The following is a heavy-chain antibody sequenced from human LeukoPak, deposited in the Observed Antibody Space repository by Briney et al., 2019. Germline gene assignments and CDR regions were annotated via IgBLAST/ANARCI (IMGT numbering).Heavy chain of an antibody. J-gene: IGHJ5*02. D-gene: IGHD3-10*01. CDR2: IYYSGST. Sequence: PSETLSLTCTVSGGSISSYYWSWIRQPPGKGLEWIGYIYYSGSTNYNPSLKSRVTISVDTSKNKFSLKLSSVTAADTAVYYCAREQLLSWFDPWGQGTLVTVSS. V-gene: IGHV4-59*01. CDR3: AREQLLSWFDP. CDR1: GGSISSYY.